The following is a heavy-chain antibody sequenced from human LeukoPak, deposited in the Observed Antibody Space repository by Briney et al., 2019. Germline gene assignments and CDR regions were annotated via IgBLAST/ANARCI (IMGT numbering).Heavy chain of an antibody. V-gene: IGHV5-51*01. J-gene: IGHJ4*02. CDR1: GCTYNKSW. Sequence: LGGSLQIYCKGSGCTYNKSWIAWVRQVPGKGLELMGIIYPVDSETRYSPSFEGQVTISVDKSISPAYLQWSSLKASDTAMYYCARQGCITTSCHTIDYWGQGTLVTVSS. CDR3: ARQGCITTSCHTIDY. D-gene: IGHD2-2*02. CDR2: IYPVDSET.